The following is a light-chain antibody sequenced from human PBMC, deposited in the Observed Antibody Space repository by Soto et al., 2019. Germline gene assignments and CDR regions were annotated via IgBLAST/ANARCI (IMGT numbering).Light chain of an antibody. J-gene: IGKJ5*01. V-gene: IGKV3-15*01. CDR2: GAS. Sequence: EIVLTQSPATLSVSPGERVTLSCRASQSVRSNLAWYQQKPGQAPRLLIYGASTRATGLPARFSGSGSGTDFTLTISSLQFEDFAVYYCQQYNMWPPITFGQGTRLEIK. CDR3: QQYNMWPPIT. CDR1: QSVRSN.